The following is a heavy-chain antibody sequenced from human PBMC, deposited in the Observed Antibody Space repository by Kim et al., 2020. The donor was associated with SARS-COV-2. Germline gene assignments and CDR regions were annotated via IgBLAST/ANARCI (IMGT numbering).Heavy chain of an antibody. CDR3: ARNRGKDY. CDR2: SNHSGST. V-gene: IGHV4-34*01. J-gene: IGHJ4*02. CDR1: VGSFSGSY. D-gene: IGHD3-16*01. Sequence: SETLSLTCTVYVGSFSGSYWSWIRQRQGKGLEWVGESNHSGSTHSNQSLKSRVTVSVATARYQFSLKLSSVTASDTAVYYCARNRGKDYWGQGTLVTVSS.